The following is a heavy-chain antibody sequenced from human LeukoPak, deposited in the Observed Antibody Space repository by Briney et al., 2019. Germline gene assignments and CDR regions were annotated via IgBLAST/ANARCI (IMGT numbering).Heavy chain of an antibody. J-gene: IGHJ5*02. V-gene: IGHV1-24*01. CDR1: GYTLTELS. D-gene: IGHD1-26*01. CDR3: AAGGSGSYLFDP. CDR2: IDAQEDET. Sequence: ASVKVSCEVSGYTLTELSIHWVRQVLGKGLGCVGGIDAQEDETLYAQNFQGRVTMTEDTSTDTAYMELVSLRSEDTAVYYCAAGGSGSYLFDPWGQGTLVIVSS.